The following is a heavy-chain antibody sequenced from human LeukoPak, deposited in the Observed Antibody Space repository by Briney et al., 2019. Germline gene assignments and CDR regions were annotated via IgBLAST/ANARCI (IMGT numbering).Heavy chain of an antibody. CDR3: AKYPSGIAAAGAEDY. J-gene: IGHJ4*02. CDR1: GFTFSSYA. Sequence: GGSLRLSCAASGFTFSSYAMSWVRQAPGKGLEWVSAISGSGGSTYYADSVKGRFTISRDDSKNTLYLQMNSLRAEDTAVYYCAKYPSGIAAAGAEDYWGQGTLVTVSS. V-gene: IGHV3-23*01. D-gene: IGHD6-13*01. CDR2: ISGSGGST.